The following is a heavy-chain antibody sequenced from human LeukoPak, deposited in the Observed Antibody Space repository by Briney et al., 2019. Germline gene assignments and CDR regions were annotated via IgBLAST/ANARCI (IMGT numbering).Heavy chain of an antibody. CDR1: GFTFSSYT. D-gene: IGHD6-13*01. J-gene: IGHJ5*02. CDR3: ARRGGSTWYNFFDP. CDR2: ISTSGAYI. Sequence: PGGSLRLSCAASGFTFSSYTMNWVRQAPGKGLEWVSSISTSGAYIYYADSVKGRFTISRDNAKNSLFLQMNSLRAEDTAMYYCARRGGSTWYNFFDPWGQGTLVTVSS. V-gene: IGHV3-21*04.